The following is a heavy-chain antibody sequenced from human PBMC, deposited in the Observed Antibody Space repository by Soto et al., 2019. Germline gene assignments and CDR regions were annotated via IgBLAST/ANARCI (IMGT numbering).Heavy chain of an antibody. Sequence: ASVKVSCKASGYTFTSYAMHWVRQAPGQRLEWMGWINAGNGNTKYSQKFQGRVTITRDTSASTAYMELSSLRSEDTAVYYCARDLVAFLPYSYDSSGYYPAPFDYWGQGTLVTVSS. V-gene: IGHV1-3*01. D-gene: IGHD3-22*01. CDR2: INAGNGNT. CDR3: ARDLVAFLPYSYDSSGYYPAPFDY. CDR1: GYTFTSYA. J-gene: IGHJ4*02.